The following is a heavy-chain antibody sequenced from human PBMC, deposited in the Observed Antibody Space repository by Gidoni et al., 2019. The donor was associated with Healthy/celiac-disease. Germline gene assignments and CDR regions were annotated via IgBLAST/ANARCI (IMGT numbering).Heavy chain of an antibody. CDR2: ITSGDGTI. V-gene: IGHV3-48*01. CDR3: AREIAAAGYFDF. D-gene: IGHD6-13*01. Sequence: DVQLVASAGCWVQPAGYLRLHCAASGSTFSSCSMNWVRPAPGKGLGWVSIITSGDGTICYADSVKGRFAISRDNAKNSLYLQMNSLRAEDTGVYYCAREIAAAGYFDFWGQGTLVTVSS. CDR1: GSTFSSCS. J-gene: IGHJ4*02.